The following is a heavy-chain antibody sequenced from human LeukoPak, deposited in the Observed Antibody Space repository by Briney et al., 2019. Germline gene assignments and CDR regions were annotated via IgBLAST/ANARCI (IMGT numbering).Heavy chain of an antibody. CDR3: AIALSSSWFFDI. Sequence: GGSLRLSCAASGFTFSSYGMSWVRQAPGKGLEWVSAIGGRDGSTYYADSVKGRFTISRDNSKNTLYLQMNSLRAKDTAVYYCAIALSSSWFFDIWGQGTMVTVSS. D-gene: IGHD6-13*01. V-gene: IGHV3-23*01. CDR1: GFTFSSYG. CDR2: IGGRDGST. J-gene: IGHJ3*02.